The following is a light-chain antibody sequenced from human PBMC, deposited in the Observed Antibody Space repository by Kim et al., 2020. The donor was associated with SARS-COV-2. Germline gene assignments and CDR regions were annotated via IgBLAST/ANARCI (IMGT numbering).Light chain of an antibody. CDR2: SNN. Sequence: QSVLTQPPSASGTPGQRVTISCSGSRSNIGGHSVNWYQQLPATAPKLLIYSNNQRPSGVPDQFSGSKSGTSASLAISGLQSDDEADYYCAAWDDSLNGVVFGGGTQLTVL. CDR1: RSNIGGHS. J-gene: IGLJ2*01. V-gene: IGLV1-44*01. CDR3: AAWDDSLNGVV.